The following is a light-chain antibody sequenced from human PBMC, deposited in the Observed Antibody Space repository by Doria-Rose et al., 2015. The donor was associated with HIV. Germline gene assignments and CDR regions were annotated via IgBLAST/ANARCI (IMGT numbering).Light chain of an antibody. CDR1: QSVSSSY. CDR3: QQYGSSPRT. Sequence: ATLSCRASQSVSSSYLAWYQQKPGQAPRLLIYGASSRATGIPDRFSGSGSGTDFTLTISRLGPEDFAVYYCQQYGSSPRTFGQGIKVEIK. CDR2: GAS. J-gene: IGKJ1*01. V-gene: IGKV3-20*01.